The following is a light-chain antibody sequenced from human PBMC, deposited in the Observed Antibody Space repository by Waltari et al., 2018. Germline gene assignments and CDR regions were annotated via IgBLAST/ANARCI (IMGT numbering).Light chain of an antibody. CDR1: SSDVGDYKY. J-gene: IGLJ2*01. V-gene: IGLV2-14*03. CDR2: DAI. Sequence: QSALTQPDSVSGSPGQTITIPCTGSSSDVGDYKYASWYQQYPGKAPKVIIYDAINRPSGVSNRFSGSKSGNSASLTISGLQAEDESHYFCASFISSTSGVFGGGTRLTVL. CDR3: ASFISSTSGV.